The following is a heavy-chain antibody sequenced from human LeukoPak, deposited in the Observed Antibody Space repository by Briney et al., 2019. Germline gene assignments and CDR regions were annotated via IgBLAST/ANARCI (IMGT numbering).Heavy chain of an antibody. CDR3: ARGGGLDV. Sequence: GGSLRLSCAASGFTFSSYWMNWARQAPGKGMEWVASINHNGNVNYYVDSVKGRFTISRDNAKNSLYLQMSNLRAEDTAVYFCARGGGLDVWGQGATVTVSS. V-gene: IGHV3-7*03. J-gene: IGHJ6*02. D-gene: IGHD3-16*01. CDR1: GFTFSSYW. CDR2: INHNGNVN.